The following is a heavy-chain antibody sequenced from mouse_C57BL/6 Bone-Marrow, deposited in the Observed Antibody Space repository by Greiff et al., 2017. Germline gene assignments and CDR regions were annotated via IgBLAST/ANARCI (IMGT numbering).Heavy chain of an antibody. CDR1: GYTFTDYN. CDR2: INPNNGGT. J-gene: IGHJ1*03. Sequence: VQLQQSGPELVKPGASVKIPCKASGYTFTDYNMDWVKQSHGKSLEWIGDINPNNGGTIYNQKFKGKATLTVDKSSSTAYMELRSLTSEDTAVYYCARGTNYYGSRPSYWYFDVWGTGTTVTVSS. V-gene: IGHV1-18*01. D-gene: IGHD1-1*01. CDR3: ARGTNYYGSRPSYWYFDV.